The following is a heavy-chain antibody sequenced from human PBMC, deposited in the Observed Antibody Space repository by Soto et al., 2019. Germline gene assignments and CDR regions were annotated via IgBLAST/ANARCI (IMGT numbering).Heavy chain of an antibody. CDR2: IYYSGST. V-gene: IGHV4-61*01. J-gene: IGHJ4*02. CDR1: GGSVSSGSYY. Sequence: SETLSLTCTVSGGSVSSGSYYWSWIRQPPGKGLEWIGYIYYSGSTNYNPSLKSRVTISVDTSKNQFSLKLSSVTAADTAVYYCWFGELRVDYWGQGALVTVSS. CDR3: WFGELRVDY. D-gene: IGHD3-10*01.